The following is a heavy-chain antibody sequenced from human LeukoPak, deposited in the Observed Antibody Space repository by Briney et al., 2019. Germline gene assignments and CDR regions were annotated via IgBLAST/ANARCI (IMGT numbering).Heavy chain of an antibody. CDR1: GFTVSSNY. Sequence: GGSLRLSCAASGFTVSSNYMSWVHQAPGKGLEWVSVIYSGGSTYYADSVKGRFTISRDNSKNTLYLQMNSLRAEDTAVYYCAREQRGYYYYGMDVWGQGTTVTVSS. V-gene: IGHV3-66*01. CDR3: AREQRGYYYYGMDV. J-gene: IGHJ6*02. D-gene: IGHD3-10*01. CDR2: IYSGGST.